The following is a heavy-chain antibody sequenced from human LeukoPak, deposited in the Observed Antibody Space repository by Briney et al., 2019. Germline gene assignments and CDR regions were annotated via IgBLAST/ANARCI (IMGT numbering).Heavy chain of an antibody. D-gene: IGHD2-15*01. V-gene: IGHV3-11*01. J-gene: IGHJ6*03. CDR3: ARAGYCSGGSCTIYYYYMDV. Sequence: GGSLRLSCAASGFTFSDYYMSWIRQAPGKGLEWVSYISSSGSTIYYADSVKGRFTISRDNAKNSLYLQMNSLRAEDTAVYYCARAGYCSGGSCTIYYYYMDVWGKGTTVTISS. CDR1: GFTFSDYY. CDR2: ISSSGSTI.